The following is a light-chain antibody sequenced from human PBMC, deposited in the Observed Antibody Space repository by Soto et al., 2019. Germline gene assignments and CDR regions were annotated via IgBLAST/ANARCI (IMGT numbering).Light chain of an antibody. CDR3: QQYGSSPLIT. V-gene: IGKV1-39*01. CDR2: TAS. J-gene: IGKJ5*01. CDR1: QSIASH. Sequence: DIAMTQSPSSLSASVGDRVTITCRASQSIASHLNWYQQKPGKAPSLLIYTASSLQSGVPSRFSGSGSGTDFTLTISSLQPEDFAVYYCQQYGSSPLITFGQGTRLEIK.